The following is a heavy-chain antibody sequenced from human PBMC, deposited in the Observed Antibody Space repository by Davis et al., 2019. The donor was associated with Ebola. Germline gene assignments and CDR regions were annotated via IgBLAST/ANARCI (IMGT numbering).Heavy chain of an antibody. CDR3: AGTLYYYYGMDV. J-gene: IGHJ6*02. Sequence: ASVKVSCKASGYTITSFGISWVRQAPGQGLEWMGWISTYNGNTRYAQKLQGRVTMTTGTSTSTVYMELRSLRSDDTALYYCAGTLYYYYGMDVWGQGTTVTVSS. CDR1: GYTITSFG. V-gene: IGHV1-18*01. CDR2: ISTYNGNT.